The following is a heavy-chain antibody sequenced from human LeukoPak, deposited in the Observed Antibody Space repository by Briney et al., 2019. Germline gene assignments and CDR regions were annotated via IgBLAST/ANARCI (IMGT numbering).Heavy chain of an antibody. J-gene: IGHJ4*02. V-gene: IGHV3-7*01. CDR2: INEDGSVQ. D-gene: IGHD3-10*01. Sequence: PGGSLRLPCAASGFIISDYWMNWVRQVPGNGLEWVANINEDGSVQDYVDSVRGRFTISRDNAKNSVYLQMNSLRVEDTAVYYCASRESSMARSHWGQGTLVTVSS. CDR1: GFIISDYW. CDR3: ASRESSMARSH.